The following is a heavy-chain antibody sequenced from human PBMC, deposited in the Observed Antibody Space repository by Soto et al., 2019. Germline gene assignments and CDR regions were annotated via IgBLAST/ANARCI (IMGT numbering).Heavy chain of an antibody. CDR3: ATVFDY. J-gene: IGHJ4*02. CDR2: LSNDGIT. Sequence: EVQLVESGGGFIQPGGSLTLSCAASGLTFSNHWIHWVRQAPGKGLVWVSRLSNDGITSYADFVKGRFTISRDNAKNTLYPQMNSLRVEDTAVYYCATVFDYWGQGTRVTVAS. CDR1: GLTFSNHW. V-gene: IGHV3-74*01.